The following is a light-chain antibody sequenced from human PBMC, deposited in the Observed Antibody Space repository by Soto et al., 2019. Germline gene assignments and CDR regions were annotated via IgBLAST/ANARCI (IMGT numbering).Light chain of an antibody. Sequence: QTVVTQEPSLTVSPGGTVTLTCGSSTGTVTSGHCPNWFQQRPGQAPRTLIYDTNNKHSWTPARFSGSLLGGKAALTLSGAQPEDEADYYCLLSQSGAVVFGGGTKLTVL. CDR2: DTN. CDR1: TGTVTSGHC. CDR3: LLSQSGAVV. J-gene: IGLJ2*01. V-gene: IGLV7-46*01.